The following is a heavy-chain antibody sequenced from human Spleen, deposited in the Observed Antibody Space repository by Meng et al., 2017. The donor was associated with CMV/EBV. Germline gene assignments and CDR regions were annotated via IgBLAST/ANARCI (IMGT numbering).Heavy chain of an antibody. CDR3: ARAGPGSAFDI. V-gene: IGHV3-11*01. Sequence: GESLKISCAASGITFSDYYMSWIRQAPGKGLEWVSYISSSGSTIHYADSVKGRITISRDNAKNSLYLQMNSLRAEDTAVYYCARAGPGSAFDIWGQGTVVTVSS. D-gene: IGHD2-15*01. J-gene: IGHJ3*02. CDR1: GITFSDYY. CDR2: ISSSGSTI.